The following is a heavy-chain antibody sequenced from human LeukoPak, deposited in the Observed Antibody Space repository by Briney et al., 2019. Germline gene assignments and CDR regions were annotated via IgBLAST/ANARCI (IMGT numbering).Heavy chain of an antibody. CDR3: ARGHYDSRGYSEPFDP. V-gene: IGHV4-59*01. CDR2: IYYSGST. CDR1: GGSISPYY. J-gene: IGHJ5*02. D-gene: IGHD3-22*01. Sequence: SETLSLTCTVSGGSISPYYWTWIRQPPGKSLEFIGYIYYSGSTYYNPSLESRVTISVDTSKNQFSLNLISVTAADTAAYYCARGHYDSRGYSEPFDPWGQGTLVTVSS.